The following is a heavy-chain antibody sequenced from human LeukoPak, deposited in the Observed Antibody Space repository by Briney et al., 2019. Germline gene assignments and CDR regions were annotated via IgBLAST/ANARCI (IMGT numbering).Heavy chain of an antibody. CDR2: INQDESSQ. CDR1: GFSFTTYW. J-gene: IGHJ3*02. CDR3: ASQEMGAFDI. V-gene: IGHV3-7*01. D-gene: IGHD5-24*01. Sequence: GGSLRLSCAASGFSFTTYWMGWVHQAPGKGLEWVANINQDESSQYYVDAVRGRFTISRDNAKNSLYLQMNSLRAEDTAVYYCASQEMGAFDIWGQGTMVTVSS.